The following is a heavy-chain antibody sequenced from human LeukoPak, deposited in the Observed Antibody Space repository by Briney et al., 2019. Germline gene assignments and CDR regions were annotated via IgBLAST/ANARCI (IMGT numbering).Heavy chain of an antibody. CDR1: GFTFSSYA. J-gene: IGHJ4*02. D-gene: IGHD6-6*01. V-gene: IGHV3-23*01. CDR2: ISGSGDNT. Sequence: GGSLRLSCAASGFTFSSYAMSWVRQVPGKGLEWVSVISGSGDNTYYADSVKGRFTISRDNSKNMLYLQMNSLGAEDTAVYYCAKWKYSNSGIDDYWGQGTLVTVSS. CDR3: AKWKYSNSGIDDY.